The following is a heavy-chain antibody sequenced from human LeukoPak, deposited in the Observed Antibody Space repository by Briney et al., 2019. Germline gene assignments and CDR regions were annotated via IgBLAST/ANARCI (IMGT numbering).Heavy chain of an antibody. CDR2: INHSGST. J-gene: IGHJ4*02. CDR3: ARKLGFCSGSNCSHFDY. Sequence: SETLSLTCAVYGDSFSGYYWSWIRQPPGKGLEWIGEINHSGSTNYNPSLKSRVTISLDTSKNQLSLKLSSVTAADTAVYYCARKLGFCSGSNCSHFDYWGQGTLVTVSS. V-gene: IGHV4-34*01. D-gene: IGHD2-15*01. CDR1: GDSFSGYY.